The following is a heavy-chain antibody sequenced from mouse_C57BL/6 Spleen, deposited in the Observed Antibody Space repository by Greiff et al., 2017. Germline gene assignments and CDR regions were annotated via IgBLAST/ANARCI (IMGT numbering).Heavy chain of an antibody. CDR1: GYTFTDYY. J-gene: IGHJ1*03. CDR2: IYPGSGNT. Sequence: VQLQQSGAELVRPGASVKLSCKASGYTFTDYYINWVKQRPGQGLEWIARIYPGSGNTYYNEKFKGKATLTAEKSSSTAYMQLSSLTSEDSAVYFCARSTVTRYFDVWGTGTTVTVSS. V-gene: IGHV1-76*01. D-gene: IGHD2-13*01. CDR3: ARSTVTRYFDV.